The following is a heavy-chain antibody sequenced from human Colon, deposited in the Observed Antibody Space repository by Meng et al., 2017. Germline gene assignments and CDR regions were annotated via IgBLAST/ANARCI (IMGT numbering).Heavy chain of an antibody. CDR1: GFTFSLYA. J-gene: IGHJ4*02. CDR3: AGVGTARPFDY. D-gene: IGHD1-1*01. V-gene: IGHV3-21*01. CDR2: ITSSSNYI. Sequence: EVQLVESGGGLVKPGESMRVSCEASGFTFSLYAINWVRQAPGEGLEWVASITSSSNYIHYSDSVKGRFTVSRDNARNSSYLQMDSLRAEDTAVYYCAGVGTARPFDYWGQGTLVTVSS.